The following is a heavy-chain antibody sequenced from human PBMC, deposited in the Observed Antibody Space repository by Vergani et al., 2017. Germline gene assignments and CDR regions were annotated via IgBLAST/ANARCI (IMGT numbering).Heavy chain of an antibody. CDR3: AKTPGISTTRHYYARDV. D-gene: IGHD1-14*01. V-gene: IGHV3-11*04. J-gene: IGHJ6*02. CDR2: ISPGASTV. Sequence: LEESGGGSVKPGGSLRLSCAASGFKFSDHYMSWIRQAPGKGLEWVSHISPGASTVSYTDSVTGRFTVSRDNDNKSLTLEMTTLRVEDTAVYYCAKTPGISTTRHYYARDVWGQGTTVTVSS. CDR1: GFKFSDHY.